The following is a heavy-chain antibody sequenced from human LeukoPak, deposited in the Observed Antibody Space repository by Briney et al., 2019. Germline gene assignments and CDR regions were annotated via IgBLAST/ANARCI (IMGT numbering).Heavy chain of an antibody. CDR2: ISGSGGST. CDR1: GFTFSSYA. V-gene: IGHV3-23*01. CDR3: AKEDFESYFLDC. D-gene: IGHD1-26*01. J-gene: IGHJ4*02. Sequence: GGSLRLSCAASGFTFSSYAMSWVRQAPGKGLEWVSAISGSGGSTYYADSVKGRLTISRDNSKNTLYLEMNTLRAEDTAIYYCAKEDFESYFLDCWGQGTLVTVSS.